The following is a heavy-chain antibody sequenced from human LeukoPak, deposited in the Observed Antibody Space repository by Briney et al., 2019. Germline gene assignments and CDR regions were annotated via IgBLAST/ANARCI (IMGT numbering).Heavy chain of an antibody. D-gene: IGHD3-22*01. V-gene: IGHV1-69*13. CDR3: ARGRNYNDSSGYYHQDYYYGMDV. CDR2: IIPIFGTA. Sequence: SVKVSCKASGGTFSSYAISWVRQAPGQGLEWMGGIIPIFGTANYAQKFQGRVTITADESTSTAYMELSSLRSEDTAVYYCARGRNYNDSSGYYHQDYYYGMDVWGQGTTVTVSS. J-gene: IGHJ6*02. CDR1: GGTFSSYA.